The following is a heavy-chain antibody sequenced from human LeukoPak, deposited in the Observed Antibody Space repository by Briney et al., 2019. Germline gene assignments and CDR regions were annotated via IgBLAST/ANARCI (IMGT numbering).Heavy chain of an antibody. CDR1: GFTFSSYA. CDR2: ISGSGGST. D-gene: IGHD2-15*01. Sequence: GASLRLPCAASGFTFSSYAMSWVRQAPGKGLEWVSAISGSGGSTYYADSVKGRFTISRDNSKNTLYLQMNSLRAEDTAVYYCAKGSSTICSGGSCYIGNWGQGTLVTVSS. V-gene: IGHV3-23*01. CDR3: AKGSSTICSGGSCYIGN. J-gene: IGHJ4*02.